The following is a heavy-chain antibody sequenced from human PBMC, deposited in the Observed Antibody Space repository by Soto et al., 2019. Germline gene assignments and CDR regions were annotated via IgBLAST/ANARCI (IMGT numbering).Heavy chain of an antibody. V-gene: IGHV3-30-3*01. J-gene: IGHJ3*02. CDR2: ISYDGSNK. CDR3: ARGFGYYYDSSGYFPHDAFDI. D-gene: IGHD3-22*01. CDR1: GFTFSSYA. Sequence: HPGGSLRLSCAASGFTFSSYAMHWVRQAPGKGLEWVAVISYDGSNKYYADSVKGRFTISRDNSKNTLYLQMNSLRAEDTAVYYCARGFGYYYDSSGYFPHDAFDIWGQGTMVTVSS.